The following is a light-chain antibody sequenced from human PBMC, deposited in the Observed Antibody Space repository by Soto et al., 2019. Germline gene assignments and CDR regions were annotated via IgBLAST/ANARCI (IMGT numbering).Light chain of an antibody. CDR3: QQLFGSAIT. CDR2: AAS. CDR1: QVISTS. J-gene: IGKJ5*01. V-gene: IGKV1-9*01. Sequence: DIQLTQSPSFLSPSIGESVTITCRASQVISTSLAWYQVKPGKAPKLLIYAASTLESGVPSRLSATVSGTEFSLTITSLQPEEFATYYWQQLFGSAITFRQGARLEIX.